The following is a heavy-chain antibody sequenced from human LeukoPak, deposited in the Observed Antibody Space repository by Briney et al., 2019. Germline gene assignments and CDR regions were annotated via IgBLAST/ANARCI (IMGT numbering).Heavy chain of an antibody. CDR2: ISPTGSTT. CDR3: ATSLGPLTEY. J-gene: IGHJ4*02. D-gene: IGHD7-27*01. V-gene: IGHV3-74*01. Sequence: GGSLRLSCTASGFSFSGHWMHWARQLPGKGLVWVSRISPTGSTTSYADSVKGRFTVSRDNAKNTLYLQMNSLRAEDTAVYYCATSLGPLTEYWGQGTLVTVSS. CDR1: GFSFSGHW.